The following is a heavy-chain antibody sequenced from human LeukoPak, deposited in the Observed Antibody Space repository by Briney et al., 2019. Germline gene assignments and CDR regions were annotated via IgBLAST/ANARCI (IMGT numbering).Heavy chain of an antibody. Sequence: GASVKVSCKASGYTFTSYYMHWVRQAPGQGLEWMGIINPSGGSTSYAQKFQGRVTMTRDASTSTVYMELSSLRSEDTAVYYCARNDDYYDSSGYYYFDYWGQGTLVTVSS. CDR3: ARNDDYYDSSGYYYFDY. CDR2: INPSGGST. CDR1: GYTFTSYY. D-gene: IGHD3-22*01. V-gene: IGHV1-46*01. J-gene: IGHJ4*02.